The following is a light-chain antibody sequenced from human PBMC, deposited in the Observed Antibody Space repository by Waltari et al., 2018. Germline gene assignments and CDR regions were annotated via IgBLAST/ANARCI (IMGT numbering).Light chain of an antibody. CDR3: QVWDITSDHFV. J-gene: IGLJ1*01. CDR1: NIGSKS. CDR2: DNS. V-gene: IGLV3-21*02. Sequence: SYVLTQPPSVSVAPGQTARITCGGNNIGSKSVHWYQQKPGQAPVLVVYDNSDRPSGLPERSSGSNAGNTATLTISRVEAGDEADYYCQVWDITSDHFVFGTGTKVTVL.